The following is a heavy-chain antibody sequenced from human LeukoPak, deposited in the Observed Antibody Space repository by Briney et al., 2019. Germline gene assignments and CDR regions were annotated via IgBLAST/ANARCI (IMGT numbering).Heavy chain of an antibody. D-gene: IGHD2-15*01. J-gene: IGHJ3*02. CDR1: GGSISSYY. Sequence: PSETLSLTCTVSGGSISSYYWSWIRQPPGKGLGWIGYIYYSGSTNYNPSLKSRVTISVDTSKNQFSLKLSSVTAADTAVYYCARLGYNTYCSGGSCYGKLDAFDIWGQGTMVTVSS. CDR3: ARLGYNTYCSGGSCYGKLDAFDI. V-gene: IGHV4-59*12. CDR2: IYYSGST.